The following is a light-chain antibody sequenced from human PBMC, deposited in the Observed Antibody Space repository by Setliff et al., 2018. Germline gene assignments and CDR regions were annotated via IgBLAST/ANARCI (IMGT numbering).Light chain of an antibody. V-gene: IGLV1-40*01. Sequence: VLTQPPSVSGAPGQRVTISCTGSSSNIGAGYDVHWYQQLPGTAPKLLIYGNSNRPSGVPDRFSGSKSGTSASLAITGLQAEDEADYYCQSYDSSLSGGVFGTGTKVTVL. CDR1: SSNIGAGYD. CDR2: GNS. CDR3: QSYDSSLSGGV. J-gene: IGLJ1*01.